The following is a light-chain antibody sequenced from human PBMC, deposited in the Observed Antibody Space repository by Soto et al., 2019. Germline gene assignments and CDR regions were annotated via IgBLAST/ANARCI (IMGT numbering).Light chain of an antibody. V-gene: IGKV1-5*01. J-gene: IGKJ2*01. CDR2: DAS. Sequence: IQMTQSPSTLSASVGDRVNITCRASQTIGKWLAWYQQKTGKAPKLLIYDASTLERGVQSRFSGSRSGTEFTLTISSLQPYDFATYYCEQYDSYSYTFGQGTKLKIK. CDR1: QTIGKW. CDR3: EQYDSYSYT.